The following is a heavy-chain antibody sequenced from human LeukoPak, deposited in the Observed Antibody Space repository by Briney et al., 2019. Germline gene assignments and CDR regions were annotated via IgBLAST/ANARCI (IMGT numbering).Heavy chain of an antibody. CDR1: GYTFTGYY. J-gene: IGHJ4*02. Sequence: ASVKVSCKASGYTFTGYYMHWVRQAPGQGLEWMGWINPNSGGTNYAQKFQGRVTMTRDTSISTAYMELSRLRSGDTAVYYCARGATTRYSSGWYGGFDYWGQGTLVTVSS. CDR2: INPNSGGT. V-gene: IGHV1-2*02. CDR3: ARGATTRYSSGWYGGFDY. D-gene: IGHD6-19*01.